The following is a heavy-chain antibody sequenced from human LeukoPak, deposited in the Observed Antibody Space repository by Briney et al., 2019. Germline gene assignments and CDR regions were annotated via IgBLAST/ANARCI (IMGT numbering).Heavy chain of an antibody. CDR1: GGSFSGYY. CDR2: INHSGNT. D-gene: IGHD6-13*01. Sequence: SETLSLTCAVYGGSFSGYYWSWIRQPPGKGLEWIGEINHSGNTNYNPSLKSRVTISVDTSKNQFSLKLSSVTAANTAVYYCARELVSSSCYFDYWGQGTLVTVSS. CDR3: ARELVSSSCYFDY. V-gene: IGHV4-34*01. J-gene: IGHJ4*02.